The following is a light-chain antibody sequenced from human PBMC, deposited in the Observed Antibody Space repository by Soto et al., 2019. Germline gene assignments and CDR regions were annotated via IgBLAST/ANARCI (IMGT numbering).Light chain of an antibody. CDR3: QQRSNWPRT. Sequence: EIVLTQSPATLSLSPGERATLSCRASQSVSSYLAWYQQKPGQAPRLLIYDASNRATGIPARFSGSGSGTEFTLTISSPEPEDFAVYYCQQRSNWPRTFGQGTKVEIK. CDR1: QSVSSY. CDR2: DAS. V-gene: IGKV3-11*01. J-gene: IGKJ1*01.